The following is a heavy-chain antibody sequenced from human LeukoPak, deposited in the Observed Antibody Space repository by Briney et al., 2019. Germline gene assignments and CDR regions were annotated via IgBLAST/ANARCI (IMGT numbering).Heavy chain of an antibody. CDR2: INPSGGST. D-gene: IGHD6-19*01. V-gene: IGHV1-46*01. Sequence: ASVKVSCKASGYTFTSYYMHWVRQAPGQGLEWMGIINPSGGSTSYAQKFQGRVTMTRDMSTSTVYMELSSLRSEDTAVYYCARHSSQWLVPYYYYYMDVWGKGTTVTISS. J-gene: IGHJ6*03. CDR3: ARHSSQWLVPYYYYYMDV. CDR1: GYTFTSYY.